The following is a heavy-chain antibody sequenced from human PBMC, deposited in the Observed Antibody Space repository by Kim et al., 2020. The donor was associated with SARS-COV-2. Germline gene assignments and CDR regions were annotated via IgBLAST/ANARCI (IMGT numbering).Heavy chain of an antibody. Sequence: NSNPSPKSRVTISVDTSKNQFSLKLSSVTAADTAVYYCARVDTYNWSFDYWGQGTLVTVSS. V-gene: IGHV4-59*01. J-gene: IGHJ4*02. CDR3: ARVDTYNWSFDY. D-gene: IGHD1-20*01.